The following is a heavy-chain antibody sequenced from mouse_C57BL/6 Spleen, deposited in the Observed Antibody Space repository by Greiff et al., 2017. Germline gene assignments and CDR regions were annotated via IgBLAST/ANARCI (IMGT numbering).Heavy chain of an antibody. D-gene: IGHD1-1*02. Sequence: VQLQQSGAELVRPGASVKLSCKASGYTFTDYYINWVKQRPGQGLEWIARIYPGSGNTYYNEKFKGKATLTAEKSSSTAYMQLSSLTSEDSAVYFCARAGGSGLYYAMDYWGQGTSVTVSS. CDR2: IYPGSGNT. CDR3: ARAGGSGLYYAMDY. CDR1: GYTFTDYY. V-gene: IGHV1-76*01. J-gene: IGHJ4*01.